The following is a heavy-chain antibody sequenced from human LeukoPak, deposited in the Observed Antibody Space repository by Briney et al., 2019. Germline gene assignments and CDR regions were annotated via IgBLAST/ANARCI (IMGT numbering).Heavy chain of an antibody. J-gene: IGHJ4*02. D-gene: IGHD2-21*02. Sequence: GGSLRLSCAASGFTFSSYAMNWVRQAPGKGLEWVSYIGTTSGAIYYADSVKGRFTISRDSAKNSLYLQMNSLRAEDTAVYYCARFRTWGDKAFDYWGQGTLVTVSS. CDR2: IGTTSGAI. V-gene: IGHV3-48*01. CDR1: GFTFSSYA. CDR3: ARFRTWGDKAFDY.